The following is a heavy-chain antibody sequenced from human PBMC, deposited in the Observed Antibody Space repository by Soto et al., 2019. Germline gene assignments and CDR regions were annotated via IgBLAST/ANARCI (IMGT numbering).Heavy chain of an antibody. V-gene: IGHV3-21*06. J-gene: IGHJ4*02. Sequence: GGSLRLSGAASGITFTRYSRNWVRQAPGKGLEWVSSISSTTNDIYYGDSMKGRFTISRDNAKNSLYLEMNSLRAEDTAVYYCARESEDLTSNFDYWGQGTLVTVSS. CDR3: ARESEDLTSNFDY. CDR2: ISSTTNDI. CDR1: GITFTRYS.